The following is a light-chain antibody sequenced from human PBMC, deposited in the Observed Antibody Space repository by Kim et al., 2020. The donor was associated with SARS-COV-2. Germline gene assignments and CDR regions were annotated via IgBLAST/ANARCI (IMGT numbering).Light chain of an antibody. CDR2: DVS. V-gene: IGLV2-23*02. Sequence: QSVLTQTASVSGSPGQSITISCTGTNSDVGSYHLVSWYQQHPGKAPKVMIYDVSKRPSGVSNRFSGSRSGNTASLTISGLQAEDEADYYCCSYAGSLWVFGGGTQLTVL. J-gene: IGLJ3*02. CDR3: CSYAGSLWV. CDR1: NSDVGSYHL.